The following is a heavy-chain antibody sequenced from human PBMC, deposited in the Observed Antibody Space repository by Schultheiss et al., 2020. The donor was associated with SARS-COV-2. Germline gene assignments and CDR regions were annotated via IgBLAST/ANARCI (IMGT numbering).Heavy chain of an antibody. CDR2: IGTAGDT. J-gene: IGHJ6*02. D-gene: IGHD3-22*01. CDR3: ARGGYYTGSYYYYGMDV. CDR1: GFTFSSYD. Sequence: GGSLRLSCAASGFTFSSYDMHWVRQATGKGLEWVSAIGTAGDTYYQGSVKGRFTISRDNAKNSLYLQMNSLRAEDTAVYYCARGGYYTGSYYYYGMDVWGQGTTVTVSS. V-gene: IGHV3-13*04.